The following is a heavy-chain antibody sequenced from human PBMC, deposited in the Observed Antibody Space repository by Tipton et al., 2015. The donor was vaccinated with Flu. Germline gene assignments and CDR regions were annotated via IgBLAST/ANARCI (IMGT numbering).Heavy chain of an antibody. V-gene: IGHV3-21*01. D-gene: IGHD5-18*01. Sequence: SLRLSCAVSGFTFSSYSMNWVRQAPGKGLEWVSSISSSSSYIYYADSVKGRFTISRDNAKNSLYLQMNSLRAEDTAVYYCASSGYDRTKEARIQLWFPDYWGQGTLVTVSS. CDR1: GFTFSSYS. CDR2: ISSSSSYI. J-gene: IGHJ4*02. CDR3: ASSGYDRTKEARIQLWFPDY.